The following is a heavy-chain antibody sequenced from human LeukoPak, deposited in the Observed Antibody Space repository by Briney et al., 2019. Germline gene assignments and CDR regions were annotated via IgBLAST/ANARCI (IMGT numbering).Heavy chain of an antibody. CDR2: INSDGTST. CDR1: GFTFSSYW. CDR3: ARDSPIYSGSYFFDY. V-gene: IGHV3-74*01. Sequence: GGSLRLSCAASGFTFSSYWMHWVRQAPGKGLVWVSRINSDGTSTNYADSVKGRFTISRGNAKNTLYLQMNSLRAEDTAVYYCARDSPIYSGSYFFDYWGQGTLVTVSS. J-gene: IGHJ4*02. D-gene: IGHD1-26*01.